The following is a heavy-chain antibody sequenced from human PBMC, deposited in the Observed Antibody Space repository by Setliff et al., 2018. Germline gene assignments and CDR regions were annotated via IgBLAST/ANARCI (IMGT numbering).Heavy chain of an antibody. J-gene: IGHJ3*02. CDR1: GGSISSSSYY. V-gene: IGHV4-39*01. Sequence: PSETLSLTCTVSGGSISSSSYYWGWIRQPPGKGLEWIGSIYYSGSTYYNPSLKSRVTISVDTSKNQFSLKLSSVTAADTAVYYCARSICSGSYCSYDAYDIWGQGTMVTVSS. CDR3: ARSICSGSYCSYDAYDI. CDR2: IYYSGST. D-gene: IGHD2-15*01.